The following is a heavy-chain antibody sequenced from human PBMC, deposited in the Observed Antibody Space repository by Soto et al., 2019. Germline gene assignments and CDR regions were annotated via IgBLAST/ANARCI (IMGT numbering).Heavy chain of an antibody. V-gene: IGHV3-11*01. CDR2: MSGSGFSE. CDR3: ASQCSDVSGGHLFYGMDV. J-gene: IGHJ6*02. Sequence: GGSLRLSCAASGFTFSDHDMAEIRHAPGKGLAICAHMSGSGFSEDDGDSAKGRYTTLSENSKNLLFLQMFVLRPEDPAVYYRASQCSDVSGGHLFYGMDVLCPGTALTVSS. CDR1: GFTFSDHD. D-gene: IGHD6-19*01.